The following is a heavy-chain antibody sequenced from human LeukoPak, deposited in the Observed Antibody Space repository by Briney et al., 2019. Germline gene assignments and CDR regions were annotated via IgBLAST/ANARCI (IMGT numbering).Heavy chain of an antibody. Sequence: SETLSLTCAVYGGSFSGYYWSWLRQPPGKGLEWIGEINHSGSTNYNPSLKSRVTISVDTSKNQFSLKLSSVTAADTAVYYCARVTEYSSSSSRFGEYPNYYYYMDVWGKGTTVTVSS. CDR2: INHSGST. J-gene: IGHJ6*03. CDR1: GGSFSGYY. D-gene: IGHD6-6*01. CDR3: ARVTEYSSSSSRFGEYPNYYYYMDV. V-gene: IGHV4-34*01.